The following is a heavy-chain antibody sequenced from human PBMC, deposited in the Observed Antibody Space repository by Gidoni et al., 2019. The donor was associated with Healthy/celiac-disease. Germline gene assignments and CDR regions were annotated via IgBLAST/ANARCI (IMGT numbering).Heavy chain of an antibody. V-gene: IGHV4-34*01. J-gene: IGHJ4*02. CDR1: GGSFSGYY. CDR3: ARGSRVQGVIITNY. D-gene: IGHD3-10*01. CDR2: INHSGST. Sequence: QVQLQQWRAGLLKPSETLSLTCAVYGGSFSGYYWSWIRQPPGKGLEWIGEINHSGSTNYNPSLKSRVTISVDTSKNQFSLKLSSVTAADTAVYYCARGSRVQGVIITNYWGQGTLVTVSS.